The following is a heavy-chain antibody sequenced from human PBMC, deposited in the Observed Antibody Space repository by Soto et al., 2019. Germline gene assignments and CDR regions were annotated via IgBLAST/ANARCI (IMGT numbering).Heavy chain of an antibody. D-gene: IGHD1-26*01. CDR3: TRDSYYYYYYGMDV. V-gene: IGHV3-49*03. CDR2: IRSKAYGGTT. J-gene: IGHJ6*02. Sequence: GGSLRLSCTASGFTFGDYAMSWLRQAPGKGLEWVGFIRSKAYGGTTEYAASVKGRFTISRDDSKSIAYLQMNSLKTEDTAVYYCTRDSYYYYYYGMDVWGQGTTVTVSS. CDR1: GFTFGDYA.